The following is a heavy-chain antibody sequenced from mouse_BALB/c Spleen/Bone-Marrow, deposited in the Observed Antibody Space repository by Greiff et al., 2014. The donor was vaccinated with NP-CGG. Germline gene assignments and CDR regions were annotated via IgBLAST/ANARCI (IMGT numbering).Heavy chain of an antibody. Sequence: VMLVESGPGLVAPSQSLSITCTVSGFSLTNYGVHWVRQPPGKGLEWLGVIWADGSTNYNSAFMSRLSISKDNSKSQVFFKMNSLQTDDTAMYYCARITTATGAMDYWGQGTSVTVSS. CDR2: IWADGST. D-gene: IGHD1-2*01. CDR3: ARITTATGAMDY. J-gene: IGHJ4*01. V-gene: IGHV2-9*02. CDR1: GFSLTNYG.